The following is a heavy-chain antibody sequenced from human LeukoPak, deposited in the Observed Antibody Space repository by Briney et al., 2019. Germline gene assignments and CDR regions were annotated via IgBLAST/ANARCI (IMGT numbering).Heavy chain of an antibody. Sequence: GASVKVSCKASGGTFSSYAISWVRQAPGQGLEWMGRIIPILGIANYAQKLQGRVTMTTDTSTSTAYMELRSLRSDDTAVYYCARDWRVEMAKGDYWGQGTLVTVSS. CDR3: ARDWRVEMAKGDY. J-gene: IGHJ4*02. CDR2: IIPILGIA. CDR1: GGTFSSYA. V-gene: IGHV1-69*04. D-gene: IGHD5-24*01.